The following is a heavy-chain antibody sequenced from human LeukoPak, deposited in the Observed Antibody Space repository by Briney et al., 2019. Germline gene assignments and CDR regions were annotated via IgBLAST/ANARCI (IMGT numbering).Heavy chain of an antibody. CDR2: INHIVIT. Sequence: SETLSLTCAVYGGSFSGYYWSWIRQPPGKGLEWVGEINHIVITNYTPSLKRRVPISVDPSKNQFSLTLGSVSATDTAVYYCVSPRGFSYGYFAYWGQGTLVTVPS. V-gene: IGHV4-34*01. D-gene: IGHD5-18*01. CDR1: GGSFSGYY. CDR3: VSPRGFSYGYFAY. J-gene: IGHJ4*02.